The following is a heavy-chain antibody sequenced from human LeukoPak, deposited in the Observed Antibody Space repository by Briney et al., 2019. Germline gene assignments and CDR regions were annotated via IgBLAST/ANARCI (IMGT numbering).Heavy chain of an antibody. V-gene: IGHV1-69*06. J-gene: IGHJ6*03. CDR2: IIPIFGTA. Sequence: SVKVSCKASGGTFSSYAISWVRQAPGQGLEWMGGIIPIFGTANYAQKFQGRVTITADKSTSTAYMELSSLRSEDTAVYYCARADIVAPTTLPTSYYYYYYMDVWGKGTTVTVSS. CDR3: ARADIVAPTTLPTSYYYYYYMDV. D-gene: IGHD5-12*01. CDR1: GGTFSSYA.